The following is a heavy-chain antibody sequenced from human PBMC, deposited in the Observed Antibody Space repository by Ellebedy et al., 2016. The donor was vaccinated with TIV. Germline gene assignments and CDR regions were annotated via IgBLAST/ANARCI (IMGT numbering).Heavy chain of an antibody. J-gene: IGHJ4*02. CDR3: ARLYSSGEIDY. CDR2: IWYDGSNK. CDR1: GFTFSSYG. Sequence: GESLKISXAASGFTFSSYGMHWVRQAPGKGLEWVAVIWYDGSNKYYADSVKGRFTISRDNSKNTLYLQMNSLRAEDTAVYYCARLYSSGEIDYWGQGTLVTVSS. D-gene: IGHD6-19*01. V-gene: IGHV3-33*01.